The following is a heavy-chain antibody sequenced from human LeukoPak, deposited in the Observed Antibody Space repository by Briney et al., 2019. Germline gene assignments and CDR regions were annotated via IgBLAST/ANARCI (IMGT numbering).Heavy chain of an antibody. CDR2: ISTLGEST. Sequence: PGGSLRLSCAASGFTFSSFSMSWVRQAPGKGLEWVSAISTLGESTYYADSVKGRSTISRDNSKSTLHLQINSLRVEDTAVYFCATPLDYYDSSGYHQGGDWGQGTLVTVSS. D-gene: IGHD3-22*01. V-gene: IGHV3-23*01. CDR1: GFTFSSFS. CDR3: ATPLDYYDSSGYHQGGD. J-gene: IGHJ4*02.